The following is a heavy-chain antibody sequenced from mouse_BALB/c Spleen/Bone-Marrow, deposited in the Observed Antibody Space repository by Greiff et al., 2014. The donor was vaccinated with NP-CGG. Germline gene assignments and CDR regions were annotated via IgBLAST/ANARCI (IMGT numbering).Heavy chain of an antibody. J-gene: IGHJ3*01. CDR2: INPDSRTI. Sequence: EVQLQQSGGGLVQPGGSLKLSCAASGFDFSGYWMTWVRQAPGKGLEWIGEINPDSRTINYKPSLKEKFIMSRDNAKNTLYLQMSKVRSEDTALYYCARNGYYGWITYWGQGTLVTDSA. V-gene: IGHV4-1*02. CDR1: GFDFSGYW. D-gene: IGHD2-3*01. CDR3: ARNGYYGWITY.